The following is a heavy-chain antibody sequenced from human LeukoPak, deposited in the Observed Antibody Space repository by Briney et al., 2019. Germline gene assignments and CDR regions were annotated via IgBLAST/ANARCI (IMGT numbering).Heavy chain of an antibody. D-gene: IGHD2-15*01. CDR2: ISGSGGST. CDR1: GFTFSSYA. Sequence: GGSLRLSCAASGFTFSSYAMSWVRQAPGEGLEWVSAISGSGGSTYYADSVKGRFTISRDNSKNTLYLQMNSLRAEDTAVYYCAKGLRGGRDAFDIWGQGTMVTVSS. J-gene: IGHJ3*02. V-gene: IGHV3-23*01. CDR3: AKGLRGGRDAFDI.